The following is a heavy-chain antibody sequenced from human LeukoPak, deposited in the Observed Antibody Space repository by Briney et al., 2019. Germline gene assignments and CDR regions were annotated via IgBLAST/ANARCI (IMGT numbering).Heavy chain of an antibody. CDR1: GFTFSSYE. Sequence: PGGSLRLSCAASGFTFSSYEMNWVRQAPGKGLEWVSYISSSGSTIYYADSVKGRFTISGDNAKNSLYLQMNSLRAEDTAVYYCARVSWLGADAFDIWGQGTMVTVSS. D-gene: IGHD6-19*01. CDR2: ISSSGSTI. CDR3: ARVSWLGADAFDI. V-gene: IGHV3-48*03. J-gene: IGHJ3*02.